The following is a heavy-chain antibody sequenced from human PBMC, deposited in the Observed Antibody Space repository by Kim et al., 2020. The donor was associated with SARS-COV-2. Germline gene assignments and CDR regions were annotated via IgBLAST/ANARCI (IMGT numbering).Heavy chain of an antibody. D-gene: IGHD2-2*01. CDR3: ARGETADQLLFGHSVAALPEYFQH. J-gene: IGHJ1*01. Sequence: GESLKISCKGSGYSFTSYWIGWVRQMPGKGLEWMGIIYPGDSDTRYSPSFQGQVTISADKSISTAYLQWSSLKASDTAMYYCARGETADQLLFGHSVAALPEYFQHWGQGTLVTVSS. CDR1: GYSFTSYW. CDR2: IYPGDSDT. V-gene: IGHV5-51*01.